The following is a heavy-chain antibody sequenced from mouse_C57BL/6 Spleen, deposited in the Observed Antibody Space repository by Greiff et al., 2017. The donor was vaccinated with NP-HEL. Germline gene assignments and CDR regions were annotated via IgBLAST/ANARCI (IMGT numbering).Heavy chain of an antibody. D-gene: IGHD3-2*02. CDR2: INPNNGGT. Sequence: EVQLQQSGPELVKPGASVKISCKASGYTFTDYYMNWVKQSHGKSLEWIGDINPNNGGTSYNQKFKGKATLTVDKSSSTAYMELRSLTSEDSAVYYCAREAQGAMDYWGQGTSVTVSS. CDR3: AREAQGAMDY. CDR1: GYTFTDYY. J-gene: IGHJ4*01. V-gene: IGHV1-26*01.